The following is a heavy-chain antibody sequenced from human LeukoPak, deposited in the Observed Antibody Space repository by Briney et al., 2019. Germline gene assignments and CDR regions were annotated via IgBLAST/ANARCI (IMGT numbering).Heavy chain of an antibody. CDR1: GGSFSGYY. CDR3: ARGRGDDSSGFYPYYFDY. CDR2: INHSGST. Sequence: SETLSLTCAVHGGSFSGYYWSWIRQPPGKGLEWIGEINHSGSTNYNPSLKSRVTISVDTSKNQFSLKLSSVTAADTAVYYCARGRGDDSSGFYPYYFDYWGQGTLVTVSS. D-gene: IGHD3-22*01. V-gene: IGHV4-34*01. J-gene: IGHJ4*02.